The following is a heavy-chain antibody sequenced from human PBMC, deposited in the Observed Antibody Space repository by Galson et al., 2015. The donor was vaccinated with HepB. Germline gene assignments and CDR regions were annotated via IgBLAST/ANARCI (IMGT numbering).Heavy chain of an antibody. V-gene: IGHV1-2*02. CDR3: ARDQGSGWLGGSYFDY. CDR1: GYSFTDYE. D-gene: IGHD6-19*01. J-gene: IGHJ4*02. Sequence: SVKVSCEASGYSFTDYEIHRVRQAPGQGPEWMGGMDPNGGGTSPAQRFQGRVTMTSDTSISTAYMDLSSLKSDDTAAYYCARDQGSGWLGGSYFDYWGQGTLVTVSS. CDR2: MDPNGGGT.